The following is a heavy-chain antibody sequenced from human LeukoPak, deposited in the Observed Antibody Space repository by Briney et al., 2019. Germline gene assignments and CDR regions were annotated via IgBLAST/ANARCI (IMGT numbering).Heavy chain of an antibody. CDR2: INPSGGST. D-gene: IGHD3-22*01. V-gene: IGHV1-46*01. J-gene: IGHJ3*02. CDR1: GYTFTSYY. CDR3: ARDLNTYYYDSSGYEGDAFDI. Sequence: ASVKVSCKASGYTFTSYYMHWVRQAPGQGLEWMGIINPSGGSTSYAQKLQGRVTMTTDTSTSTAYMELRSLRSDDTAVYYCARDLNTYYYDSSGYEGDAFDIWGQGTMVTVSS.